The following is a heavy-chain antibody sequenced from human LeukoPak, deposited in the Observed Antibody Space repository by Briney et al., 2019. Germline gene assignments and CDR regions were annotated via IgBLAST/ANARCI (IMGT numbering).Heavy chain of an antibody. CDR3: AKDPLGFCTRATCRYLDS. CDR2: IWYDGSNR. D-gene: IGHD2-8*01. V-gene: IGHV3-30*02. CDR1: GLTFSNYS. Sequence: GGSLRLSCAASGLTFSNYSMHWVRQAPGKGLEWVAFIWYDGSNRYYADSVKGRFTISRDNSENTLFLQMSSLRTEDTAVYYCAKDPLGFCTRATCRYLDSWGQGTLVTVSS. J-gene: IGHJ4*02.